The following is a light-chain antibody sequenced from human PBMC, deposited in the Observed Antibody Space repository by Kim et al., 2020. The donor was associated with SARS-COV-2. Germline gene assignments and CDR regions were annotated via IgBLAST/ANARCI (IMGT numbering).Light chain of an antibody. Sequence: SYELTQPPSVSVSPGQTASITCSGDKLGEKYACWYQQKPGQSPVLAIYQDTKRPSGIPERFSGSNSGNTATLTISGTQAMDAADYYCQTGDSITVVFGGG. CDR3: QTGDSITVV. CDR2: QDT. J-gene: IGLJ2*01. CDR1: KLGEKY. V-gene: IGLV3-1*01.